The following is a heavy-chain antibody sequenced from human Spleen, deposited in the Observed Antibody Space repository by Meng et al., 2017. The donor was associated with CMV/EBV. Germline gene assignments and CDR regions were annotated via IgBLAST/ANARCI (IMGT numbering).Heavy chain of an antibody. J-gene: IGHJ4*02. CDR3: AHRDYCSGGTCTFDY. D-gene: IGHD2-15*01. V-gene: IGHV2-5*02. CDR2: IYWDDDK. Sequence: VSLCTSGMGVGWIRQPPGKALEWLALIYWDDDKRYSPSLKSRLTITKDTSKNQVVLTMTNMDPVDTATYYCAHRDYCSGGTCTFDYWGQGTLVTVSS. CDR1: VSLCTSGMG.